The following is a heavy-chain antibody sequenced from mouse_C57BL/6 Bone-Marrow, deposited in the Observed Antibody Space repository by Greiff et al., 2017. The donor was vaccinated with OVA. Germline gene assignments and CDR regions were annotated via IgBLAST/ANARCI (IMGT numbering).Heavy chain of an antibody. V-gene: IGHV7-3*01. CDR1: GFTFTDYY. J-gene: IGHJ2*01. CDR2: IRNKANGYTT. D-gene: IGHD3-3*01. CDR3: ARYGAAYYFDY. Sequence: EVQGVESGGGLVQPGGSLSLSCAASGFTFTDYYMSWVRQPPGKALEWLGFIRNKANGYTTEYSASVKGRFTISRDNSQSILYLQMNALRAEDSATYYGARYGAAYYFDYWGQGTTLTVSS.